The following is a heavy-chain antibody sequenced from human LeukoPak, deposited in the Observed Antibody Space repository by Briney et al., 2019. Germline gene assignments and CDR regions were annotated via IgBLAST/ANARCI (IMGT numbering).Heavy chain of an antibody. CDR1: GGSISSYY. CDR2: INHSGST. J-gene: IGHJ4*02. V-gene: IGHV4-34*01. CDR3: ARRGISWYKF. Sequence: PSETLSLTCTVSGGSISSYYWSWIRQPPGKGLEWIGEINHSGSTNYNPSLKSRVTISVDTSKNQFSLKLSSVTAADTAVYYCARRGISWYKFWGQGTLVTVSS. D-gene: IGHD3-3*02.